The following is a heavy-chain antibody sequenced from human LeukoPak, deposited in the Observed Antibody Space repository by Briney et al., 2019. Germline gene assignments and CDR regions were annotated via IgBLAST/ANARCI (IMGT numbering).Heavy chain of an antibody. CDR2: IKQDGSEK. V-gene: IGHV3-7*01. CDR1: GFSFSRYW. Sequence: GGSLRLSCEASGFSFSRYWMSWVRQAPGKGLEWVANIKQDGSEKYYVDSVKGRFTISRDNAKNSLYLQMNSLRAEDTAVYYCAKGAYYYGSGSVEYFDYWGQGTLVTVSS. J-gene: IGHJ4*02. D-gene: IGHD3-10*01. CDR3: AKGAYYYGSGSVEYFDY.